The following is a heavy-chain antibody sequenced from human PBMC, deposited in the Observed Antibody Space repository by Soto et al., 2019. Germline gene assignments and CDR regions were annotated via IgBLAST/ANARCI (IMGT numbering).Heavy chain of an antibody. CDR1: GGTFSSYA. CDR2: IIPIFGTA. D-gene: IGHD2-2*01. J-gene: IGHJ6*02. V-gene: IGHV1-69*06. Sequence: GASVKVSCKASGGTFSSYAISWVRQAPGQGLEWMGGIIPIFGTANYAQKFQGRVTITADKSTSTAYMELSSLRSEDTAVYYCARDPSIVVVPAATQYYYYGTDVWGQGTTVTVSS. CDR3: ARDPSIVVVPAATQYYYYGTDV.